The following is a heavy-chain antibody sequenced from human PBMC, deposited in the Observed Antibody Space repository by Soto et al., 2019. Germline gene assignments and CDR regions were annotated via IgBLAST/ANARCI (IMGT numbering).Heavy chain of an antibody. CDR1: GGSISSSSYY. CDR2: IYYSGST. J-gene: IGHJ4*02. D-gene: IGHD4-17*01. V-gene: IGHV4-39*01. Sequence: ETLSLTCTVSGGSISSSSYYWGWIRQPPGKGLEWIGSIYYSGSTYYNPSLKSRVTISVDTSKNQFSLKLSSATAADTAVYYCARIKPNYGDYDYWGQGTLVTVSS. CDR3: ARIKPNYGDYDY.